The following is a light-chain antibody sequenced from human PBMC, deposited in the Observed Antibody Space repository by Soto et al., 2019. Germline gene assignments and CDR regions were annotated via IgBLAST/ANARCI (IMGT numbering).Light chain of an antibody. Sequence: QSVLTQPASVSGSPGQSITVSCTGTSSDVGAYNYVSWYQQHPGKAPKLMLYEVTNRPSGVSDRFSGSKSANTASLTISGLQAGDEADYYCSSYTSSATYVFGTGTKVTVL. CDR2: EVT. J-gene: IGLJ1*01. CDR1: SSDVGAYNY. V-gene: IGLV2-14*03. CDR3: SSYTSSATYV.